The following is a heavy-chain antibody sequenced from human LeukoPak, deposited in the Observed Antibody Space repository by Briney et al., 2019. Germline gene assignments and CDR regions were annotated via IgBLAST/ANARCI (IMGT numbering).Heavy chain of an antibody. D-gene: IGHD4-17*01. Sequence: GGSLKISFQGSGSSFTSYWIGWVRPMPGKRLEWIGIIYPGDSDTRYSPSFQGQVTISADKSISTAYLQWSSLKASDTAMYYCARWTTVVTPAPYYFDYWGQGTLVTVSS. J-gene: IGHJ4*02. CDR1: GSSFTSYW. V-gene: IGHV5-51*01. CDR2: IYPGDSDT. CDR3: ARWTTVVTPAPYYFDY.